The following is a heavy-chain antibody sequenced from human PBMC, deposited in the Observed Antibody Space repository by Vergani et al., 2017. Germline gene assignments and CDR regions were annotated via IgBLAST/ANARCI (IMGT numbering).Heavy chain of an antibody. J-gene: IGHJ5*02. Sequence: QVQLVESGGGVVQPGRSLRLSCAASGFTFSSYAMHWVRQAPGKGLEWVAVISYDGSNKYYADSVKGRFTISRDNSKNTLYLQMNSLRAEDTAVYYCARDLPNAIAVAGTGGRWFDPWGQGTLVTVSS. CDR2: ISYDGSNK. CDR3: ARDLPNAIAVAGTGGRWFDP. V-gene: IGHV3-30-3*01. CDR1: GFTFSSYA. D-gene: IGHD6-19*01.